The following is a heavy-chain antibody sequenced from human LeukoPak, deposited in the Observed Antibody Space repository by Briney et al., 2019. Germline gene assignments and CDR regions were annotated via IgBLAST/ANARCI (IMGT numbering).Heavy chain of an antibody. D-gene: IGHD3-16*02. Sequence: PGGSLRLSCAASGFTFSSYAMSWVRQAPGKGLEWVSAISGSGGSTYYADSVKGRYTISRDNSKNTLYLQMNSLRAEDTAVYYCAKGIYDYVWGSYRPGTLWPDYWGQGTLVTVSS. CDR3: AKGIYDYVWGSYRPGTLWPDY. V-gene: IGHV3-23*01. CDR1: GFTFSSYA. J-gene: IGHJ4*02. CDR2: ISGSGGST.